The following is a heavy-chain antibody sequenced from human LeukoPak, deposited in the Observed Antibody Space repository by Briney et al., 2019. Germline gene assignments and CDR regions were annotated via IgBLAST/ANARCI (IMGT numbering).Heavy chain of an antibody. J-gene: IGHJ4*02. Sequence: GGSLRLSCTASGFNFYNFWMTWVRQPPGKGLGWVANIKQDGTEKYYGGSVKGRFTISRDNVKNSVSLQINSLRVDDTAVYYCVRDSASRSSGIFDSWGQGTLVTVSS. CDR1: GFNFYNFW. V-gene: IGHV3-7*01. CDR2: IKQDGTEK. D-gene: IGHD6-6*01. CDR3: VRDSASRSSGIFDS.